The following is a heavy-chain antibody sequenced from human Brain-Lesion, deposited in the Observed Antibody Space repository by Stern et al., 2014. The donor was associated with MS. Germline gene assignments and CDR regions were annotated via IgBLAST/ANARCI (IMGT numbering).Heavy chain of an antibody. CDR3: ARGVDP. V-gene: IGHV3-7*01. CDR2: IKSDGREK. CDR1: GFRFSKYW. J-gene: IGHJ5*02. Sequence: VQLVESGGGLVQPGGSLRLSCAASGFRFSKYWMSWVRQAPGKGPEWVANIKSDGREKLYVDSVKGRYTISRDNAKNSLYLQMNSLRAEDTAVYYCARGVDPWGQGTLVTVSS.